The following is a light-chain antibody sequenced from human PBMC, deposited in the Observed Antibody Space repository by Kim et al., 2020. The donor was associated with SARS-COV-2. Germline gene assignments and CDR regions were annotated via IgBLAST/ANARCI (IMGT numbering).Light chain of an antibody. CDR2: DAS. CDR1: HGIDHY. J-gene: IGKJ5*01. CDR3: QQYDTLPIT. Sequence: DIQMTQSPSSLSVSVGDRVTITCQASHGIDHYLNWYQHKPGKAPKLLIYDASHLETGVPSRFSGSGSGTDFALTISSLQSEDIATYYCQQYDTLPITFGQGTRLEIK. V-gene: IGKV1-33*01.